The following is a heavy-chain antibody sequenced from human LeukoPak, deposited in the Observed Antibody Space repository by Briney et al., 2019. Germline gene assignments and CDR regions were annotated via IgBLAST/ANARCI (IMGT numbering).Heavy chain of an antibody. D-gene: IGHD3-22*01. Sequence: GGSLRLSCAASGFTFSSYTMNWVRLAPGKGLEWVSSITSSSSYIYYADSVMGRFTISRDNANNSLYLQMNSLRAEDTAVYYCARHVVAVGFDYWGQGTLVTVSS. CDR1: GFTFSSYT. J-gene: IGHJ4*02. CDR2: ITSSSSYI. CDR3: ARHVVAVGFDY. V-gene: IGHV3-21*01.